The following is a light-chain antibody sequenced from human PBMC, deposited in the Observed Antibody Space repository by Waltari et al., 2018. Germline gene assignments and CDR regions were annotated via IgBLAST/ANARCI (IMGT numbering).Light chain of an antibody. CDR1: QSVSIN. J-gene: IGKJ1*01. CDR2: GAS. V-gene: IGKV3-15*01. Sequence: EIVMAQSPATLSVSPGESATLSCRASQSVSINLAWYQQKPGQAPRLLIYGASTRVTGIPARFSGSGSGTEFTLTISSLQSEDFAVYYCQQYNNWPLTFGQGTKVEIK. CDR3: QQYNNWPLT.